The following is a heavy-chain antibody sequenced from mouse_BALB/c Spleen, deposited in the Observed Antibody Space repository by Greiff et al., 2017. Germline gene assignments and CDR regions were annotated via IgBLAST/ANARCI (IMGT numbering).Heavy chain of an antibody. D-gene: IGHD1-1*01. J-gene: IGHJ4*01. V-gene: IGHV3-6*02. Sequence: ESGPGLVKPSQSLSLTCSVTGYSITSGYYWNWIRQFPGNKLEWMGYISYDGSNNYNPSLKNRISITRDTSKNQFFLKLNSVTTEDTATYYCARYYYGQAMDYWGQGTSVTVSS. CDR3: ARYYYGQAMDY. CDR2: ISYDGSN. CDR1: GYSITSGYY.